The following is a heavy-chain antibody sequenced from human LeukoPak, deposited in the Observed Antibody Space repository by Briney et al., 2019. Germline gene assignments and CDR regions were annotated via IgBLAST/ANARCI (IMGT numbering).Heavy chain of an antibody. J-gene: IGHJ4*02. CDR3: VRVLWGSYRPFDY. D-gene: IGHD3-16*02. V-gene: IGHV1-3*01. CDR2: INAGNGNT. Sequence: ASVKVSCKASGYTFTSYAMHWVRQAPGQRLEWMGWINAGNGNTKYSQKFQGRVTITRDTSASTAYMELSSLRSEDTAVYYCVRVLWGSYRPFDYWGQGTLVTVSS. CDR1: GYTFTSYA.